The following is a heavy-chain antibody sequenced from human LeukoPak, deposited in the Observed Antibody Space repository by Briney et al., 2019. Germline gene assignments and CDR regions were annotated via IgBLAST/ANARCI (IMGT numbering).Heavy chain of an antibody. CDR2: IYYSGST. J-gene: IGHJ4*02. CDR1: GGSISSYY. D-gene: IGHD1-20*01. CDR3: ARYWITGSQGFFDY. Sequence: SETLSLTCTVSGGSISSYYWSWIRQPPGKGLAWIGYIYYSGSTNYNPSLKSRVTISVDTSKNQFSLKLSSVTAADTAVYYCARYWITGSQGFFDYWGQGTLVTVSS. V-gene: IGHV4-59*08.